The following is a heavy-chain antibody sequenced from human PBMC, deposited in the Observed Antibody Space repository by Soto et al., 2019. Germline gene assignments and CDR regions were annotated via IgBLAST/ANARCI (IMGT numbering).Heavy chain of an antibody. CDR1: GYTFTGYY. CDR2: SNPNSGGT. CDR3: ARDAFSGYGPNDAFDI. V-gene: IGHV1-2*04. J-gene: IGHJ3*02. D-gene: IGHD5-12*01. Sequence: GASVKVSCKASGYTFTGYYMHWVRQAPGQGLEWMGWSNPNSGGTNYAQKFQGWVTMTRDTSISTAYMELSRLRSDDTAVYYCARDAFSGYGPNDAFDIWGQGTMVTVSS.